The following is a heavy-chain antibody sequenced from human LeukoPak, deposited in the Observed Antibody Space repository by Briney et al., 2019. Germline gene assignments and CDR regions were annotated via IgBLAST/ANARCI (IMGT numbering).Heavy chain of an antibody. CDR2: INAGNGNT. D-gene: IGHD5-12*01. J-gene: IGHJ4*02. V-gene: IGHV1-3*01. Sequence: MGWINAGNGNTKYSQKFQGRVTITRDTSASTAYMELSSLRSEDTAVYYCARTATILYYFDYWGQGTLVTVSS. CDR3: ARTATILYYFDY.